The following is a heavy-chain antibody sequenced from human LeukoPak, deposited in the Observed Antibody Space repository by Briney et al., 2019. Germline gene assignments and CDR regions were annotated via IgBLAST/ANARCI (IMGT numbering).Heavy chain of an antibody. CDR1: GGTFSSYA. V-gene: IGHV1-69*01. D-gene: IGHD6-6*01. CDR3: ARAGVAARLTPFDY. CDR2: IIPIFGKA. Sequence: SSVKVSCKASGGTFSSYAISWVRQAPGQGLECMGGIIPIFGKANYAQKFQGRVTITADESTSTAYMELSSLRSEDTAVYYCARAGVAARLTPFDYWGQGTLVTVSS. J-gene: IGHJ4*02.